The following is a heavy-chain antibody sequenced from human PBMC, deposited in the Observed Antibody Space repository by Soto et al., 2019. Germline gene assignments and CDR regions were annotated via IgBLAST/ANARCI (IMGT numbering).Heavy chain of an antibody. J-gene: IGHJ6*02. CDR3: AGDRGYDAHADYYNAMDV. CDR2: IRGFSPYT. Sequence: EVQLVESGGGLVKPGGSLRLSCISSGFPFRTYTMNWVRQAPGKGLEWVSGIRGFSPYTFYAESVKGRVTISRDNAKNSLYLKMNSLRAEDTAVYYCAGDRGYDAHADYYNAMDVGGQGTTVTVSS. D-gene: IGHD3-10*01. CDR1: GFPFRTYT. V-gene: IGHV3-21*01.